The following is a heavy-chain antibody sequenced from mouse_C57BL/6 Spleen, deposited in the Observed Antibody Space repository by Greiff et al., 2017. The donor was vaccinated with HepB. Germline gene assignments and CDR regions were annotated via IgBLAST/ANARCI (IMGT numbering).Heavy chain of an antibody. Sequence: QVQLKQPGAELVKPGASVKLSCKASGYTFTSYWMHWVKQRPGQGLEWIGMIHPNSGSTNYNEKFKSKATLTVDKSSSTAYMQLSSLTSEDSAVYYCAREEDSSGFDYWGQGTTLTVSS. CDR2: IHPNSGST. J-gene: IGHJ2*01. D-gene: IGHD3-2*02. CDR1: GYTFTSYW. V-gene: IGHV1-64*01. CDR3: AREEDSSGFDY.